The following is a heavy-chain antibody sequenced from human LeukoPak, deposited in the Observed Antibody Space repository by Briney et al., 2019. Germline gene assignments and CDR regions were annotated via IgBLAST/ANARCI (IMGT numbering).Heavy chain of an antibody. D-gene: IGHD6-13*01. CDR2: ISYDGSNK. CDR3: AKFGSSWYGIDY. CDR1: GFTFSSYA. Sequence: GGSLRLSCAASGFTFSSYAMHWVRQAPGKGLEWVAVISYDGSNKYYADSVKGRFTISRDNSKNTLYLQMNSLRAEDTAVYYCAKFGSSWYGIDYWGQGTLVTVSS. V-gene: IGHV3-30*04. J-gene: IGHJ4*02.